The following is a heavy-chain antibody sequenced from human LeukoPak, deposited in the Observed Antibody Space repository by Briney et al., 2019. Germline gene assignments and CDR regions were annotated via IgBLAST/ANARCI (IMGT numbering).Heavy chain of an antibody. CDR2: FDPEDGET. V-gene: IGHV1-24*01. CDR3: ARDPTLAYCGGDCYEFDY. CDR1: GYTLTELS. Sequence: ASVKVSCKVSGYTLTELSMHWVRQAPGKGLEWMGGFDPEDGETIYAQKFQGRVTMTEDTSTDTAYMELSSLRSEDTAVYYYARDPTLAYCGGDCYEFDYWGQGTLVTVSS. J-gene: IGHJ4*02. D-gene: IGHD2-21*01.